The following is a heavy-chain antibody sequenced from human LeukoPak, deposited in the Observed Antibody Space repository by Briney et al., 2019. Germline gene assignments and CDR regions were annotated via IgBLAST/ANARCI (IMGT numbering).Heavy chain of an antibody. J-gene: IGHJ5*02. Sequence: SETLSLTCTVSGGSISSYYWSWIRQPPGKGLEWIGYIYYSRSTNYNPSLKSRVTISVDTSKNQFSLKLSSVTAADTAVYYCARRVTMVRGGSWFDPWGQGTLVTVSS. CDR1: GGSISSYY. CDR3: ARRVTMVRGGSWFDP. D-gene: IGHD3-10*01. V-gene: IGHV4-59*08. CDR2: IYYSRST.